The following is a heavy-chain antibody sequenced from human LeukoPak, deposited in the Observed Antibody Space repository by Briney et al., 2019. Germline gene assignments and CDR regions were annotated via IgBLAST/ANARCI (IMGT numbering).Heavy chain of an antibody. CDR1: GGSISSYY. CDR2: VHLSGRT. CDR3: AREGGPYRPLDY. J-gene: IGHJ4*02. V-gene: IGHV4-4*07. Sequence: PSETLSLTCTVSGGSISSYYWSWIRQPAGEGLEWIGEVHLSGRTNYNPSLESRVTMSVDMSENHISLKLTSVTAADTAVYYCAREGGPYRPLDYSGQGTLVTVSS.